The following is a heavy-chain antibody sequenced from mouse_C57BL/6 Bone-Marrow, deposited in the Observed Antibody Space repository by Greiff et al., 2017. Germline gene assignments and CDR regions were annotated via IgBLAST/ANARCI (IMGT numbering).Heavy chain of an antibody. CDR3: ARGYDYDYAMDY. D-gene: IGHD2-4*01. J-gene: IGHJ4*01. CDR1: GYSFTDYN. CDR2: INPNYGTT. Sequence: EVQLQQSGPELVKPGASVKISCKASGYSFTDYNMNWVKQTNGKSLEWIGVINPNYGTTSYNQKFQGKATLTVDQSSSTAYMQLNSLTSEDAAVYYCARGYDYDYAMDYWGQGTSVTVSS. V-gene: IGHV1-39*01.